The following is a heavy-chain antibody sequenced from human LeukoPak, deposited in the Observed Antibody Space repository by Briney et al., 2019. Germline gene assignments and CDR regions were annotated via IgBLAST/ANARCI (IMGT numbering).Heavy chain of an antibody. CDR2: INSDGSST. V-gene: IGHV3-74*03. CDR1: GFTFSSYS. J-gene: IGHJ6*03. CDR3: ARGALHGDYVYGYMDV. Sequence: LPGGSLRLSCAASGFTFSSYSMNWVRQAPGKGLVWVSRINSDGSSTTYADSVKGRFTISRDNAKNTLYLQMNSLRAEDTAVYYCARGALHGDYVYGYMDVWGKGTTVTVSS. D-gene: IGHD4-17*01.